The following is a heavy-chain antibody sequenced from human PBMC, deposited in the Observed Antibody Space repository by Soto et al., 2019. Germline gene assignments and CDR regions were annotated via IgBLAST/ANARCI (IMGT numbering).Heavy chain of an antibody. V-gene: IGHV4-34*01. J-gene: IGHJ5*02. CDR1: GGSFSCYY. CDR3: ARARIAAADDWNNWFDP. CDR2: INHSGST. Sequence: SETLSLTCAVYGGSFSCYYWSWIRQPPGKGLEWIGEINHSGSTNYNPSLKSRVTISVDTSKNQFSLKLSSVTAADTAVYYCARARIAAADDWNNWFDPWGQGTLVTVSS. D-gene: IGHD6-13*01.